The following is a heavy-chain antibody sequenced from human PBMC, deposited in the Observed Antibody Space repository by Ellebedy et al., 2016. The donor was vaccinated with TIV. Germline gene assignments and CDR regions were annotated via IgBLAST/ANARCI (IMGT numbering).Heavy chain of an antibody. CDR3: ASKATTDSYYYMDV. CDR2: INPANGNT. J-gene: IGHJ6*03. V-gene: IGHV1-3*01. D-gene: IGHD4-11*01. CDR1: GYTFTSYF. Sequence: AASVKVSCKASGYTFTSYFIHWIRQAPGQRLEWMGWINPANGNTKYSQKFQGRVTFTRDTSASTVNMELSSLTSKDTAVYYCASKATTDSYYYMDVWGNGTTVTVSS.